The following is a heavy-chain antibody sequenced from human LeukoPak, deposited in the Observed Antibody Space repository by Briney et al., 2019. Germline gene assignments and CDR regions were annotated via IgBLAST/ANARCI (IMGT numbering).Heavy chain of an antibody. CDR3: ATGGRFGAKNDY. CDR2: INHSGST. Sequence: SETLSLTCAVYGGSFSGYYWSWIRQPPGKGLEWIGEINHSGSTNYNPSLKSRVTISVDTSKNQFSLKLSSVTAADTAVYYCATGGRFGAKNDYWGQGTLVTVSS. D-gene: IGHD3-10*01. J-gene: IGHJ4*02. CDR1: GGSFSGYY. V-gene: IGHV4-34*01.